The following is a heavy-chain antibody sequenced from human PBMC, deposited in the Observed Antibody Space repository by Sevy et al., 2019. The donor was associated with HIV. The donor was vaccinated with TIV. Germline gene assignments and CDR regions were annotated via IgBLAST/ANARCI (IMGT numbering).Heavy chain of an antibody. D-gene: IGHD5-12*01. Sequence: GGSLRLSCAASGFTFNIFSINWVRQAPGKGLEWVSYISSSTIYYADSVKGRFTMSRDNAKNSLSLQMNSLRAEDTAVYYCAREGGYTDQGMDVWGQGTTVTVSS. V-gene: IGHV3-48*01. CDR2: ISSSTI. CDR3: AREGGYTDQGMDV. J-gene: IGHJ6*02. CDR1: GFTFNIFS.